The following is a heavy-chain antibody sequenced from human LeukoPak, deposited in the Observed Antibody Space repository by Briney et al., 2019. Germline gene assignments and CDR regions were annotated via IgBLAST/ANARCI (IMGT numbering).Heavy chain of an antibody. CDR1: GFTFGSSA. CDR3: AKDGSWSCTD. V-gene: IGHV3-30*02. J-gene: IGHJ4*02. CDR2: IAHHGNNK. D-gene: IGHD2-8*02. Sequence: GGSLRLSCAASGFTFGSSAMHWVRQGPGKGLEWVAYIAHHGNNKYYADSVKGRFTISRDDSKRTLYLQMNSLRVDDTAVYYCAKDGSWSCTDWGQGTLVTVSS.